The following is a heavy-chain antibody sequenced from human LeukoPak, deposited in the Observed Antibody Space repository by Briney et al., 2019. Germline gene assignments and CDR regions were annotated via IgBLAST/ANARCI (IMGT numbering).Heavy chain of an antibody. CDR3: ARGYCSGGSCYYGY. CDR2: INHSGST. D-gene: IGHD2-15*01. CDR1: GGSFSGYY. J-gene: IGHJ4*02. Sequence: PSETLSLTCAVYGGSFSGYYWSWLRQPPGKGLEWIGEINHSGSTNYNPSLKSRVTISVDTSKNQFSLKLSSVTAADTAVYYCARGYCSGGSCYYGYWGQGTLVTVSS. V-gene: IGHV4-34*01.